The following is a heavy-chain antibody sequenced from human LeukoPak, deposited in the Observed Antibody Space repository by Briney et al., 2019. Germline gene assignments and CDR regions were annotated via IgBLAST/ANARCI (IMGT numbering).Heavy chain of an antibody. CDR3: ARGTWKIDY. J-gene: IGHJ4*02. CDR2: IKQDGSER. D-gene: IGHD1-1*01. Sequence: GVSLRLSCAASGFTFSSYWMSWVRQAPGKGLEWVASIKQDGSERYYVDSVKGRFTISRDNAKNSLYLQMNSLRAGDTAVYYCARGTWKIDYWGQGTLVTVSS. V-gene: IGHV3-7*01. CDR1: GFTFSSYW.